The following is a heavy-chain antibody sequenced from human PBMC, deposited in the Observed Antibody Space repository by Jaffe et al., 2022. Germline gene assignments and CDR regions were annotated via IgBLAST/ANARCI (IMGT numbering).Heavy chain of an antibody. J-gene: IGHJ3*02. CDR1: ESTFTTYN. D-gene: IGHD4-17*01. V-gene: IGHV3-21*04. Sequence: EVHLVESGGGLVKPGGSLRLSCTASESTFTTYNLNWLRKAPGKGLEWVSSISGGSNRTYYADSVKGRFTISRDSATNSLYLLMNSLRAEDTAVYYCARGQTAVTTDAFDIWGQGTVVTVSS. CDR3: ARGQTAVTTDAFDI. CDR2: ISGGSNRT.